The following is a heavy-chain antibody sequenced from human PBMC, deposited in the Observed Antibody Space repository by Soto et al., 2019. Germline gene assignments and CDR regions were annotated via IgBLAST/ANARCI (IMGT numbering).Heavy chain of an antibody. CDR2: MNPNSGNT. J-gene: IGHJ5*02. Sequence: QVQLVQSGAEVKKPGASVKVSCKASGYTFTSYDINWVRQATGQGLEWMGWMNPNSGNTGYAQKFQGRVTMTRNTSTSTAYMEPSSLRSEDTAVYYCARERSAAGTGWFDPWGQGTLVTVSS. CDR3: ARERSAAGTGWFDP. V-gene: IGHV1-8*01. CDR1: GYTFTSYD. D-gene: IGHD6-13*01.